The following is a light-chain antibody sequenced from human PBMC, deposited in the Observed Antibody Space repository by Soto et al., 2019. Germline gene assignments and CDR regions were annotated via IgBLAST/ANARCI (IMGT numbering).Light chain of an antibody. CDR3: QQYNSYSQT. CDR2: AAS. J-gene: IGKJ1*01. V-gene: IGKV1-9*01. CDR1: QDISSY. Sequence: IQVTQSPSSLSASVGDRVTITCRASQDISSYLAWYQQKPGKAPTLLIYAASTLQSGVPSRFSGSGPGTEFTLTISSLQPDDFATYYCQQYNSYSQTFGQGTKVDIK.